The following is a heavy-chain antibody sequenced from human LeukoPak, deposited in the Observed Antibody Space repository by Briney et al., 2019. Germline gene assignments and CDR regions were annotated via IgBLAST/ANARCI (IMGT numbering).Heavy chain of an antibody. V-gene: IGHV4-34*01. CDR1: GASISGSY. CDR3: ARGRQEISMILVVMTGVSYYLDV. J-gene: IGHJ6*03. Sequence: SETLSLTCAVPGASISGSYWSWIRQPPGKGLEWTGEINPSGSTYYNPSLKSRLTISRDTSKNQFSLRLSSVTAADTAVYYCARGRQEISMILVVMTGVSYYLDVWGKGTTVTVS. CDR2: INPSGST. D-gene: IGHD3-22*01.